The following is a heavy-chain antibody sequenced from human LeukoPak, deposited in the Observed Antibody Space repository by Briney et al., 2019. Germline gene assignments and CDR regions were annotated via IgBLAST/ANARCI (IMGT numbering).Heavy chain of an antibody. Sequence: GASVKVSCKVSGYTLTELSMHWVRQAPGKGLEWMRGFDPEDGETIYAQKFQGRVTMTEDTSTDTAYMELSSLRSEDTAVYYCATLEKFGAMYHGGVDYWGQGTLVTVSS. V-gene: IGHV1-24*01. CDR2: FDPEDGET. CDR3: ATLEKFGAMYHGGVDY. J-gene: IGHJ4*02. CDR1: GYTLTELS. D-gene: IGHD3-10*01.